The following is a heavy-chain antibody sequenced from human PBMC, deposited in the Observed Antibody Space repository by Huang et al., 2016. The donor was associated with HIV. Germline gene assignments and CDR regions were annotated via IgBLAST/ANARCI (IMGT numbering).Heavy chain of an antibody. CDR1: GYTFSNYA. J-gene: IGHJ4*02. Sequence: QVQLVQSGAEVKKPGASVKVSCEASGYTFSNYAIHWVRQAPGQRLECMGCINAGNGNTKYAQKFQGSVTITRDTSANTAYMELNSLISEDTAVYYCARVLLLTVYTIDYYFDYWGQGTLVTVSS. D-gene: IGHD2-8*01. CDR2: INAGNGNT. CDR3: ARVLLLTVYTIDYYFDY. V-gene: IGHV1-3*01.